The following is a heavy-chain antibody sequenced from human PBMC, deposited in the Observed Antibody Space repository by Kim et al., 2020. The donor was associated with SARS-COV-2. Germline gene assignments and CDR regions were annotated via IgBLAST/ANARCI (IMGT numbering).Heavy chain of an antibody. J-gene: IGHJ4*02. V-gene: IGHV1-18*01. CDR3: ARQVWSSNLPTHNDY. CDR2: INVYNGRT. D-gene: IGHD2-2*01. Sequence: ASVKVSCKASGYTFTGFGISWVRQAPGQGLEWVGWINVYNGRTDYAQRLQGRVTMTTDTSTSTAYMELRSLTSDDTAVFYCARQVWSSNLPTHNDYWGQGTLVTVSS. CDR1: GYTFTGFG.